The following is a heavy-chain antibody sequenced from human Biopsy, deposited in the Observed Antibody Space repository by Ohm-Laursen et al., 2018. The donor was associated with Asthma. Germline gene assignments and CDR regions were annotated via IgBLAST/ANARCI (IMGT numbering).Heavy chain of an antibody. CDR2: IYYSGRT. D-gene: IGHD6-6*01. V-gene: IGHV4-39*02. Sequence: SETLSLTCIVSGDAISTSGSYWGWIRQSPGKGLEWIGSIYYSGRTYYNPSLESRVTISANTSKNHFSLKLTSVTAADTAVYYCARAVSSSSYWYFDLWGRGDLVTVSS. J-gene: IGHJ2*01. CDR3: ARAVSSSSYWYFDL. CDR1: GDAISTSGSY.